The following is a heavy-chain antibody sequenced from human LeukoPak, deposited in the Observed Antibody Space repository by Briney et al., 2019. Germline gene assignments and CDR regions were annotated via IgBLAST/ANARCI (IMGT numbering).Heavy chain of an antibody. CDR2: IKKDGSEK. CDR1: GFTFSSYW. Sequence: GGTLRLSCAASGFTFSSYWMSWVRQAPGKGLEWVANIKKDGSEKYYVDSVKGRFTISRDNAKTSLYLQMNSLRAEDTALYYCARSRHSYDSSGFPHYWGQGTLVTVSS. J-gene: IGHJ4*02. CDR3: ARSRHSYDSSGFPHY. V-gene: IGHV3-7*03. D-gene: IGHD3-22*01.